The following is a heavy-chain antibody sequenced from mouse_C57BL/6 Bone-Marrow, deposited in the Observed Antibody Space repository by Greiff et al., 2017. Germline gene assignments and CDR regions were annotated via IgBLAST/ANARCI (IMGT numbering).Heavy chain of an antibody. J-gene: IGHJ3*01. CDR2: IYPGDGDT. Sequence: QVQLQQSGPELVKPGASVKISCKASGYAFSSSWMNWVKQRPGKGLEWIGRIYPGDGDTNYNGKFKGKATLTADKSSSTAYMQLSSLTSEDSAVYFCANIYYYGSRFAYWGQGTLVTVSA. V-gene: IGHV1-82*01. CDR1: GYAFSSSW. D-gene: IGHD1-1*01. CDR3: ANIYYYGSRFAY.